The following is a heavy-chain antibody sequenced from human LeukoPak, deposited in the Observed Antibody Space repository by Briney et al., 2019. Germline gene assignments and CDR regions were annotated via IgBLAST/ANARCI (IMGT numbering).Heavy chain of an antibody. V-gene: IGHV1-69*13. CDR3: ARECLIVVVPAAIAFDI. Sequence: SVKVSCKASGGTFSSYAISWVRQAPGQGLEWMGGIIPIFGTANYAQKFQGRVTITADESTSTAYMELSSLRSEDTAVYYCARECLIVVVPAAIAFDIWGQGTMVTVSS. CDR1: GGTFSSYA. D-gene: IGHD2-2*01. J-gene: IGHJ3*02. CDR2: IIPIFGTA.